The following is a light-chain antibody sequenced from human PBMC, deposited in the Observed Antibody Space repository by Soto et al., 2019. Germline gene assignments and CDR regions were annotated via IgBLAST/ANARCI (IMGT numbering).Light chain of an antibody. Sequence: QSALTQPRSVSGSPGQSVTISCTGTSRDVAIYNYVSWYQHHPGKAPKPMIYDVSKRPSGVPDRFSGSKSDNTASLTISGLQAQDEADYYCCSYVGSYVLFGGGTKLTVL. CDR2: DVS. V-gene: IGLV2-11*01. J-gene: IGLJ2*01. CDR1: SRDVAIYNY. CDR3: CSYVGSYVL.